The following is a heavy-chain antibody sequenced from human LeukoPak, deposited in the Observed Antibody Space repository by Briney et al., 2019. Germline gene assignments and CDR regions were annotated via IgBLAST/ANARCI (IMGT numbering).Heavy chain of an antibody. CDR2: IFYSGST. J-gene: IGHJ3*02. V-gene: IGHV4-59*08. D-gene: IGHD6-19*01. CDR1: GGSISSYY. CDR3: ARHPPRGSSGDAFDI. Sequence: NPSETLSLTCSVSGGSISSYYWSWIRQPPGKGLEWIGYIFYSGSTKYNPSLKSRVTISVDTSKNQFSLKLRSVTAADMAVYHCARHPPRGSSGDAFDIWGQGTLVTVSS.